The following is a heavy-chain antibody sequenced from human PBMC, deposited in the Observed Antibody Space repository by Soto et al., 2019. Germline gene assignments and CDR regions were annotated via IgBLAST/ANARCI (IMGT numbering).Heavy chain of an antibody. CDR3: ARDLGHGNGPFDY. V-gene: IGHV3-33*01. CDR1: GFTFTAYG. Sequence: GGSLRLSCAASGFTFTAYGMHWVRQAPGKGLEWVAVIWYDGTKKYYADSVKGRFTISRDNSRNSLYLQVNSLRAEDTAVYYCARDLGHGNGPFDYWGQGALVTVSS. D-gene: IGHD1-26*01. CDR2: IWYDGTKK. J-gene: IGHJ4*02.